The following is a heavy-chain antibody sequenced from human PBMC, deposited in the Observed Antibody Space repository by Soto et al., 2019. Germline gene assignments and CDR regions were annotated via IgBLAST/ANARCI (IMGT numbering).Heavy chain of an antibody. J-gene: IGHJ4*02. D-gene: IGHD2-2*01. Sequence: PSETLSLTCTVSGGSVTNSSYYWGWIRKSPGKGLEWIGSVYYRGRSYSKSSVKSRVTISVDTTKNRFSVRLHYVTASDTPGYFCVGQGRTVPTQDYCDYWGTGGLVTVSS. CDR1: GGSVTNSSYY. CDR2: VYYRGRS. CDR3: VGQGRTVPTQDYCDY. V-gene: IGHV4-39*01.